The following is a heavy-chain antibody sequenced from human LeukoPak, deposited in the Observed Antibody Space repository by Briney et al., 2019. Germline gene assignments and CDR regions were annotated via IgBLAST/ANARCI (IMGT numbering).Heavy chain of an antibody. CDR3: AKRGVVIRVILVGFHKEAYYFDS. CDR2: ISDSGGRT. J-gene: IGHJ4*02. D-gene: IGHD3-22*01. Sequence: GGSLRLSCAASGFTLNIYAMNWVRQAPGKGLEWVAGISDSGGRTNYADSVKGRFTISRDNPKNTLYLQMNSLRTEDTAVYFCAKRGVVIRVILVGFHKEAYYFDSWGQGALVTVSS. CDR1: GFTLNIYA. V-gene: IGHV3-23*01.